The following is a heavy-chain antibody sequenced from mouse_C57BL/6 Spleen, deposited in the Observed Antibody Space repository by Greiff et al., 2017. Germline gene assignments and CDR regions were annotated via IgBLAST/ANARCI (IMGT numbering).Heavy chain of an antibody. CDR2: IDPANGNT. CDR3: ARGDGWYFDV. D-gene: IGHD2-3*01. Sequence: EVQLQQSVAELVRPGASVKLSCKASGSTFNNSCMHWVKQRPEQGLEWIGRIDPANGNTKYAPKFKGKATITADTSSNTAYLQLSSLTSEDAAIYYCARGDGWYFDVWGTGTTVTVSS. J-gene: IGHJ1*03. CDR1: GSTFNNSC. V-gene: IGHV14-3*01.